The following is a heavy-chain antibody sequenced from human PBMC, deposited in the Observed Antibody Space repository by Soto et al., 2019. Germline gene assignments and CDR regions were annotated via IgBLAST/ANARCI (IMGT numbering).Heavy chain of an antibody. CDR1: GYTFTNYA. J-gene: IGHJ4*02. V-gene: IGHV1-3*01. CDR3: ARVSGYYLPDY. Sequence: GSSVKFSCKASGYTFTNYAMHWVRQAPGQMLECMVWINAGNGNTKYXXKFQGRVXXTRDTSASTAXMELSXLRSEDTAVYYCARVSGYYLPDYWGQGTLVTVSS. CDR2: INAGNGNT. D-gene: IGHD5-12*01.